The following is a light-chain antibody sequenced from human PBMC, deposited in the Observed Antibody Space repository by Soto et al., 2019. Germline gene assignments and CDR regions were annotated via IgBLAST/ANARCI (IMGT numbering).Light chain of an antibody. CDR3: QQYGSSPTT. Sequence: EIVLTQSPGTLSLSPGERATLSCRASQSVSSSYLAWYQQKPGQAPRLLIYGASSRATGIPDRFSGSGSGTDFTLTISRLEPEDFAVYYCQQYGSSPTTFGQGTKGESK. CDR1: QSVSSSY. J-gene: IGKJ1*01. V-gene: IGKV3-20*01. CDR2: GAS.